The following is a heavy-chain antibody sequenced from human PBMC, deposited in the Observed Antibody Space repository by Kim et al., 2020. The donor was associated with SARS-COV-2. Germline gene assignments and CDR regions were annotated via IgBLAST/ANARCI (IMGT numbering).Heavy chain of an antibody. CDR2: IYYSGST. V-gene: IGHV4-59*01. CDR1: GGSISSYY. CDR3: AREFGGSSWYKESWFDP. D-gene: IGHD6-13*01. Sequence: SETLSLTCTVSGGSISSYYWSWIRQPPGKGLEWIGYIYYSGSTNYNPSLKSRVTISVDTSKNQFSLKLSSVTAADTAVYYCAREFGGSSWYKESWFDPWGQGTLVTVSS. J-gene: IGHJ5*02.